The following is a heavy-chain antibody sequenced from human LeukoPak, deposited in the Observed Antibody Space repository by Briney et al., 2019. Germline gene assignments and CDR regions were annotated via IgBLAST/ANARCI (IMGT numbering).Heavy chain of an antibody. J-gene: IGHJ4*02. CDR2: ISGSGGST. CDR1: GLTFSSYA. V-gene: IGHV3-23*01. CDR3: AKIPKQWLVGKSPRFDY. D-gene: IGHD6-19*01. Sequence: PGGSLRLSCAASGLTFSSYAMSWVRQAPGKGLEWVSAISGSGGSTYYADSVKGRFTISRDNSKNTLYLQMNSLRAEDTAVYYCAKIPKQWLVGKSPRFDYWGQGTLVTVSS.